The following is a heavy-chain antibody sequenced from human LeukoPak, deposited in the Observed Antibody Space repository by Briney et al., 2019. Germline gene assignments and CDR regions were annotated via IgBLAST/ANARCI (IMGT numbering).Heavy chain of an antibody. J-gene: IGHJ4*02. CDR3: AGRGPGYYFDY. CDR2: IYQSGST. D-gene: IGHD1-14*01. V-gene: IGHV4-38-2*02. Sequence: SETLSLTCTVSNYSINNGFYWGWIRQSPGKGLEWIGSIYQSGSTYYNPSLQSRVTISVDTSKDQFSLKLSSVTAADTAVYYCAGRGPGYYFDYWGQGTLVTVSS. CDR1: NYSINNGFY.